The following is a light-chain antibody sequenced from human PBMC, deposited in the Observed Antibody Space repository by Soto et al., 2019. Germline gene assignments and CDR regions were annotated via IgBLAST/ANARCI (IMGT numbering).Light chain of an antibody. Sequence: EIVLTQSPGTLSLSPGERVTLSCRASQSVYNNYLAWYQQRPGQAPRTLIYGASSRATGIPDRFSGSGSGTDVPLSISGLEPEDSAVYYCQQYGNSLTFGGGTKVEIK. J-gene: IGKJ4*01. CDR2: GAS. CDR3: QQYGNSLT. V-gene: IGKV3-20*01. CDR1: QSVYNNY.